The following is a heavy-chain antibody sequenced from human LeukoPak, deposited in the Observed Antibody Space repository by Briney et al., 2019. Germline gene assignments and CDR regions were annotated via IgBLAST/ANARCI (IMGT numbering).Heavy chain of an antibody. J-gene: IGHJ3*02. D-gene: IGHD6-19*01. Sequence: GGSLRLSCAASGFTFDSYAMSWVRQAPGKGLEWVGRIGNKANSYTTEYAASVRGRFTISRDDSEKSLYLQMNSLKTEDTAMYYCARGYSSLWAYAFDIWGQGTMVTVSS. CDR2: IGNKANSYTT. CDR3: ARGYSSLWAYAFDI. V-gene: IGHV3-72*01. CDR1: GFTFDSYA.